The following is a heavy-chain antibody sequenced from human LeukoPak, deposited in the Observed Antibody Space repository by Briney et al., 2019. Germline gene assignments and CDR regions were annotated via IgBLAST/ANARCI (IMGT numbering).Heavy chain of an antibody. CDR2: INSDGSST. Sequence: GGSLRLSCAASGFTFSSYWMHWVRQAPGKGLVWVSRINSDGSSTSYADSVKGRFTISRDNAKNTLYLQMNSLRAEDTAVYYCASPGDSSGWLLDYRGQGTLVTVSS. CDR1: GFTFSSYW. CDR3: ASPGDSSGWLLDY. D-gene: IGHD6-19*01. J-gene: IGHJ4*02. V-gene: IGHV3-74*01.